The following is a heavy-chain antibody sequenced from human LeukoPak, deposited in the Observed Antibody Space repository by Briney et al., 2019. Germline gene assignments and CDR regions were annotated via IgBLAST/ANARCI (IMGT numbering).Heavy chain of an antibody. CDR3: ARTPYRYCSGGSCYSPKGNWFDP. D-gene: IGHD2-15*01. CDR2: IYYSGST. V-gene: IGHV4-31*03. J-gene: IGHJ5*02. Sequence: SETLSLTCTVSGGSISSGGYYWSWIRQHPGKGLESIGYIYYSGSTNYNPSLKSRVTISVDTSKNQFSLELSSVTAADTAVYYCARTPYRYCSGGSCYSPKGNWFDPWGQGTLVTVSS. CDR1: GGSISSGGYY.